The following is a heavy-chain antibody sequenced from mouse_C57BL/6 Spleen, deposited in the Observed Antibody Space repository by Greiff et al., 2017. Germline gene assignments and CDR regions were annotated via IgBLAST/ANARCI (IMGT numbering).Heavy chain of an antibody. Sequence: QVQLQQSGPELVKPGASVKISCKASGYAFSSSWMNWVKQRPGKGLEWIGRIYPGDGDTNYNGKFKGKATLTADKSSSTAYMQLSSLTSEDSAVYFCAGSGYSFDYWGQGTTLTVSS. J-gene: IGHJ2*01. D-gene: IGHD3-2*02. V-gene: IGHV1-82*01. CDR3: AGSGYSFDY. CDR1: GYAFSSSW. CDR2: IYPGDGDT.